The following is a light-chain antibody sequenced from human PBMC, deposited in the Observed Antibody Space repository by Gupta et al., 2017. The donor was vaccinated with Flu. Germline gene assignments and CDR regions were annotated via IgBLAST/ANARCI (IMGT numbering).Light chain of an antibody. CDR3: QQYHTTPYT. V-gene: IGKV4-1*01. Sequence: DIVKTQFPDSLAVALGERANIHCKSSLDILDRSNNKNDIAWYQQKPGQPPTLLIYWASTRESGVPDRFSSSGARTDFTHAISILQAEDVAFYYCQQYHTTPYTFGQGTKLEIK. J-gene: IGKJ2*01. CDR1: LDILDRSNNKND. CDR2: WAS.